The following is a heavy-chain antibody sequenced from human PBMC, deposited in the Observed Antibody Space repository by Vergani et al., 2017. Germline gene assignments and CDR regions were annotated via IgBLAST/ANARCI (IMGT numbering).Heavy chain of an antibody. CDR3: ARSYYYGSGSSRAFDY. J-gene: IGHJ4*02. V-gene: IGHV4-59*01. D-gene: IGHD3-10*01. Sequence: QVQLQESGPGLVKPSETLSLTCTVSGGSISSYYWSWIRQPAGKGLEWIGYIYYSGSTNYNPSLKSRVTISVDTSKNQFSLKLSSVTAADTAVYYCARSYYYGSGSSRAFDYWGQGTLVTVSS. CDR2: IYYSGST. CDR1: GGSISSYY.